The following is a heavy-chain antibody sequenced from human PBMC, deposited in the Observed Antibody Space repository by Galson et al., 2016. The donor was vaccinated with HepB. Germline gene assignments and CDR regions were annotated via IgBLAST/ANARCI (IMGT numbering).Heavy chain of an antibody. Sequence: PALVKPTQTLTLTCTFSGFSLSSDTVGVGWVRQPPGKALEWLALIFSSDDKRYSPSLKNRLTITKDTSKNLVVLTMTNMDPGDTATYYCAHSKLYFGELFYAFDIWGQGTMVTVST. D-gene: IGHD3-10*01. V-gene: IGHV2-5*01. J-gene: IGHJ3*02. CDR2: IFSSDDK. CDR1: GFSLSSDTVG. CDR3: AHSKLYFGELFYAFDI.